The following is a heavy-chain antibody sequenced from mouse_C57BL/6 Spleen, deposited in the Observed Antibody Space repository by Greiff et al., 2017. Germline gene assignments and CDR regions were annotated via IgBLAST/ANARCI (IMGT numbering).Heavy chain of an antibody. V-gene: IGHV1-7*01. CDR3: ARGYYAMDY. CDR2: INPSSGYT. CDR1: GYTFTSYW. Sequence: QVQLKQSGAELAKPGASVKLSCKASGYTFTSYWMHWVKPRPGQGLEWIGYINPSSGYTKYTQKFKDKAPLTADKSSSTAYMQLSSLTSEDSAVYYCARGYYAMDYWGQGTSVTVSS. J-gene: IGHJ4*01.